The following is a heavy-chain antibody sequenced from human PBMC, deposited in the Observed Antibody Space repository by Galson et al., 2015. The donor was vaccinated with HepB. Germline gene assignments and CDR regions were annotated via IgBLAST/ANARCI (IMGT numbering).Heavy chain of an antibody. J-gene: IGHJ4*02. CDR3: ARDQSDGQAFDY. V-gene: IGHV3-33*01. CDR1: GFTFSSYG. Sequence: SLRLSCAASGFTFSSYGMHWVRQAPGKGLEWVAVIWYDGSNKYYADSVKGRFTISRDNSKNTLYLQMNSLRAEDTAVYYCARDQSDGQAFDYWGQGTLVTVSS. CDR2: IWYDGSNK.